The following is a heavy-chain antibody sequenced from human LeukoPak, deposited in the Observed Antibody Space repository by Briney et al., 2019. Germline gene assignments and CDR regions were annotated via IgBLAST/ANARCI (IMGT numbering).Heavy chain of an antibody. Sequence: ASVKVSCKASGYTFTGYYMHWVRQAPGQGLEWMGWINPNNGGTNYAQKFQGRVTMTRDTSISTAYMELSRLRSDDTAVYYCARDSTWNYGSYWGQGTLVTVSS. CDR1: GYTFTGYY. J-gene: IGHJ4*02. V-gene: IGHV1-2*02. CDR3: ARDSTWNYGSY. CDR2: INPNNGGT. D-gene: IGHD1-7*01.